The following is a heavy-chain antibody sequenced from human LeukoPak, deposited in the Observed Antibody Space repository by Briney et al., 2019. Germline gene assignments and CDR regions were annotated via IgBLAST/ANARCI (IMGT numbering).Heavy chain of an antibody. V-gene: IGHV3-23*01. J-gene: IGHJ4*02. D-gene: IGHD6-6*01. CDR2: ISGSGGST. Sequence: PGGSLRDSCAASGSSFSSYAMSWVRQAPGKGLEWVSAISGSGGSTYYADSVKGRFTISRDNSKNTLYLQMNSLRAEDTAVYYCAKDPGEAARPADYWGQGTLVTVSS. CDR1: GSSFSSYA. CDR3: AKDPGEAARPADY.